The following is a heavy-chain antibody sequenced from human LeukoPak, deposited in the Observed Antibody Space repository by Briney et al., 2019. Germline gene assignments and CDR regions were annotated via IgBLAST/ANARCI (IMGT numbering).Heavy chain of an antibody. CDR2: ISGSDATT. Sequence: GGSLRLSCAASGFTFSDYAMTWVRQAPGKGLEWVSIISGSDATTYYADSVKGRFTISRENSKNTLYLQMDSLRAEDTAVYYCAKGRTASCYSPYDCWGQGTLVTVSS. CDR3: AKGRTASCYSPYDC. V-gene: IGHV3-23*01. CDR1: GFTFSDYA. D-gene: IGHD2-2*01. J-gene: IGHJ4*02.